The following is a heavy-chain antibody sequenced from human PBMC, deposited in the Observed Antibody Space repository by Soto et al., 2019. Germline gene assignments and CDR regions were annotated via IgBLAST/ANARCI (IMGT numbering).Heavy chain of an antibody. CDR2: ISWNSGRI. D-gene: IGHD6-13*01. V-gene: IGHV3-9*01. J-gene: IGHJ4*02. Sequence: EVQLVESGGGLVQPGRSLRLSCAASGFTFDDYAMHWVRHAPGKGLEWVSGISWNSGRIGYADTVKGRFTISRDNAKNSLYLQMNSLTAEDAALYYCAKASSWDWVQGTLVTVSA. CDR1: GFTFDDYA. CDR3: AKASSWD.